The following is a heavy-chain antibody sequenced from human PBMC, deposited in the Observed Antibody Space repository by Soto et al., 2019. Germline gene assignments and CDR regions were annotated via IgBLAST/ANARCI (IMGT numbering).Heavy chain of an antibody. V-gene: IGHV1-69*06. Sequence: SVKVSCKSSGGTFSSFINYPINWVRQAPGQGLEWMGGIVPNVGTVNYAQKFRGKVTITADKSTGTAYMELSSLRSEDTALYYCARRDTSGFLRYFDNWGQGTQVTVS. CDR3: ARRDTSGFLRYFDN. D-gene: IGHD3-3*01. CDR2: IVPNVGTV. CDR1: GGTFSSFINYP. J-gene: IGHJ4*02.